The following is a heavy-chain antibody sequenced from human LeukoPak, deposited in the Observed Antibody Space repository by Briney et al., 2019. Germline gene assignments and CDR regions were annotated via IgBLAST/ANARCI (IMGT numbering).Heavy chain of an antibody. D-gene: IGHD3-10*01. V-gene: IGHV4-34*01. CDR2: INHSGST. Sequence: SETLSLTCAVYGESLSGYYWSRIRQPPGKGLEWIGEINHSGSTNYNPSLKSRVTISLDTSKNQFSLKVSAVTAADTAVYYCARRTGRGWFDPWGQGTLVTVSS. CDR3: ARRTGRGWFDP. CDR1: GESLSGYY. J-gene: IGHJ5*02.